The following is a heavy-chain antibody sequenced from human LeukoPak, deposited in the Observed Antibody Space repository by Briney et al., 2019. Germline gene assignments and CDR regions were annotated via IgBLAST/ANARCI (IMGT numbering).Heavy chain of an antibody. V-gene: IGHV3-7*01. CDR3: ARGRGWYPDY. CDR1: GFTFSTYW. J-gene: IGHJ4*02. Sequence: PGGSLRLSCAASGFTFSTYWMTWVRQAPGKGLEWVANIKQDGSDKYYVDSVKGRFTISRDNAKSSLYLLMNCLRAEDTAVYYCARGRGWYPDYWGQGTLVTVSS. CDR2: IKQDGSDK. D-gene: IGHD6-19*01.